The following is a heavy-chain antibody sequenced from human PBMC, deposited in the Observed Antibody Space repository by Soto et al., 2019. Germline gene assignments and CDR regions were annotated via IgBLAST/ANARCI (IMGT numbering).Heavy chain of an antibody. CDR3: ARSQGSSTSLEIYYYYYYGMDV. CDR2: IIPISGTA. J-gene: IGHJ6*02. V-gene: IGHV1-69*01. CDR1: GGTFSSYA. D-gene: IGHD2-2*01. Sequence: QVQLVQSGAEVKKPGSSVKVSCKASGGTFSSYAISWVRQAPEQGLEWMGGIIPISGTANYAQKFQGRVTITADESTNMELSSLRSEDTAVYYCARSQGSSTSLEIYYYYYYGMDVWGQGTTVTVSS.